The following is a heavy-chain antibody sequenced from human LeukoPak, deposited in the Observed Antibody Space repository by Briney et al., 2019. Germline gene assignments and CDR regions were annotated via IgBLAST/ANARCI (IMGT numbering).Heavy chain of an antibody. CDR1: GFTSSSYA. CDR3: GKVRRHCSSGWYQTAFDI. Sequence: GGTLRLSCAASGFTSSSYAMSWVRQAPGKGLEWVSAISGSGGSTYYADSVKGRFTISRDNSKNTLYLQMNSLRAEDTAVYYCGKVRRHCSSGWYQTAFDIWGQGTMVTVSS. D-gene: IGHD6-19*01. J-gene: IGHJ3*02. V-gene: IGHV3-23*01. CDR2: ISGSGGST.